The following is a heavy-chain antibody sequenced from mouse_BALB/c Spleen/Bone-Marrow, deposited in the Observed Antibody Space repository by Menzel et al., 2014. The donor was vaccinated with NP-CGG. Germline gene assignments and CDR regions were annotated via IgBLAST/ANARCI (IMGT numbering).Heavy chain of an antibody. CDR3: ARLGYYGGFAY. CDR1: GFAFSRYW. J-gene: IGHJ3*01. D-gene: IGHD2-3*01. CDR2: INPDSSTI. Sequence: EVKLLESGGGLVQPGGSLKLSCAASGFAFSRYWMSWVRQAPGKGLEWIGEINPDSSTINYSPSLKDKFIISRDNAKNTLYLQMSKVRSEDTALYYCARLGYYGGFAYWGQGTLVTVSA. V-gene: IGHV4-1*02.